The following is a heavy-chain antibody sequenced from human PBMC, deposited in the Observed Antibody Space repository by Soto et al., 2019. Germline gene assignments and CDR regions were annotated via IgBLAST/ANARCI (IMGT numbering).Heavy chain of an antibody. CDR3: AGGWYFFDY. CDR1: GFTFSNYG. J-gene: IGHJ4*02. V-gene: IGHV3-30*03. D-gene: IGHD5-12*01. Sequence: QVQLVESGGGVVQPGRSLRLSCAASGFTFSNYGMQWARQAPGKGLEWVAGISYDGGNKYYADSVKGRFTISRDNSKNTLYLQMNTLRTEDTAVYYCAGGWYFFDYCGQGTLVTVSS. CDR2: ISYDGGNK.